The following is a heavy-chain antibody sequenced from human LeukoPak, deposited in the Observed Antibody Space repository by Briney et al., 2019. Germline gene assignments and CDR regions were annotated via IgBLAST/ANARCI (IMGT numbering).Heavy chain of an antibody. CDR3: ARYGVSSSTSYIDF. D-gene: IGHD2-2*01. J-gene: IGHJ4*02. Sequence: PGGSLRLSCAASGFTFSTYAMNWVRQAPGEGLKWVSCITGDSAYIYYADSVKGRFTISRGNAKNSLYLQMSSLRAEDTAVYYCARYGVSSSTSYIDFWGQGTLVTVSS. CDR1: GFTFSTYA. V-gene: IGHV3-21*01. CDR2: ITGDSAYI.